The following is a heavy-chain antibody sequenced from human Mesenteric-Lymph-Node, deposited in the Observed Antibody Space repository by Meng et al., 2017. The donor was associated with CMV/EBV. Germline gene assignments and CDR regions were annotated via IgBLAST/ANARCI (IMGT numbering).Heavy chain of an antibody. CDR2: IDTSGGRT. CDR3: ARGLGGSHDY. Sequence: GGSLRLSCAVSGFAFSGYTMTWVRQAPGKGLEWVSAIDTSGGRTYYADSVKGRFTISRDNAKNSLYLQMNSLRAEDTAVYYCARGLGGSHDYWGQGTLVTVSS. J-gene: IGHJ4*02. V-gene: IGHV3-21*01. D-gene: IGHD1-26*01. CDR1: GFAFSGYT.